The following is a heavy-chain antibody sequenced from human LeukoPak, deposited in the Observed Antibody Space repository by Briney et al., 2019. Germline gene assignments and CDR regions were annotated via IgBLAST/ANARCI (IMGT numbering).Heavy chain of an antibody. D-gene: IGHD3-22*01. V-gene: IGHV3-53*01. CDR2: IYSGDRT. J-gene: IGHJ4*02. Sequence: GGSLRLSCVASGRSVRGSYMSWVRQAPGKGLEWVSVIYSGDRTYYADSVKGRFTISRDNSKNTLYLQMNSLRAEDTAVYYCAKVVTDHEHYYDSSGYYLHYFDYWGQGTLVTVSS. CDR3: AKVVTDHEHYYDSSGYYLHYFDY. CDR1: GRSVRGSY.